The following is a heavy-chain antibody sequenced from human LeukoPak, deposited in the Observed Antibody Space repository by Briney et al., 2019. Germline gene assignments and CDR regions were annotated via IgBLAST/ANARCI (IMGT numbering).Heavy chain of an antibody. CDR3: ARDPFWSGSFDS. D-gene: IGHD3-3*01. J-gene: IGHJ5*01. Sequence: AGGSLRLSCAASGFTFSTYCMHWVRQAPGKGPMWVSRICPDGTVTNYADSVKARFIISRDNARNTVYLQMNSLRAEDTAVYYCARDPFWSGSFDSWGQGTLVTVSS. CDR1: GFTFSTYC. CDR2: ICPDGTVT. V-gene: IGHV3-74*01.